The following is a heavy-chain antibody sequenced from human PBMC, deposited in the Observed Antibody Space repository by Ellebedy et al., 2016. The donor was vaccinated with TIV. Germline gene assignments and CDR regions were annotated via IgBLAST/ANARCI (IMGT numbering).Heavy chain of an antibody. D-gene: IGHD6-19*01. CDR1: GFTFDEYA. CDR3: AKDVATETGWCGGGGNYFDS. V-gene: IGHV3-9*01. J-gene: IGHJ4*02. CDR2: ISWNSGST. Sequence: SLKISCAASGFTFDEYAMHWVRQAPGKGLEWASGISWNSGSTDYADSVKGRFTISRDNAKNSLYLQMNSLGAEDTALYYCAKDVATETGWCGGGGNYFDSWGQGTRVTVSS.